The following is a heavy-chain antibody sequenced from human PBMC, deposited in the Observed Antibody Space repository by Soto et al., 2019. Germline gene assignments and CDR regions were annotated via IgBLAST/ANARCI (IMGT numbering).Heavy chain of an antibody. Sequence: GGSLRLSCAASGFTFSSYGMHWVRQAPGKGLEWVAVIWYDGSNKYYADSVKGRFTISRDNSKNTLYLQMNSLRAEDTAVYYCARDYDSSGYHRYYFEYWGQGTLVTVAS. CDR1: GFTFSSYG. V-gene: IGHV3-33*01. CDR3: ARDYDSSGYHRYYFEY. D-gene: IGHD3-22*01. CDR2: IWYDGSNK. J-gene: IGHJ4*02.